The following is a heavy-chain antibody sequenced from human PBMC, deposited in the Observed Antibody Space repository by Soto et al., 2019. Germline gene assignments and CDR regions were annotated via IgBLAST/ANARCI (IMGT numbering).Heavy chain of an antibody. CDR3: PRVGLSNRWTEALDV. J-gene: IGHJ6*02. D-gene: IGHD2-15*01. CDR2: ISHDESNR. V-gene: IGHV3-30-3*01. Sequence: QVQLVESGGGVVQPGRSLRLPCAASGFTFSSYAMHWVRQAPGRGLEWVAFISHDESNRLYADSVKGRFSISRDNSKNILYLQMSSLRLEDTAVYYCPRVGLSNRWTEALDVWGHGTTVTVSS. CDR1: GFTFSSYA.